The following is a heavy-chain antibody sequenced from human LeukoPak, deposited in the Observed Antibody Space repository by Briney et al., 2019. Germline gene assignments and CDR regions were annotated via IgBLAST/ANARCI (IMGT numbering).Heavy chain of an antibody. V-gene: IGHV1-18*04. CDR2: ISNHNGNT. CDR1: GFTFSAYG. Sequence: ASVKVSCKTSGFTFSAYGIAWVRQAPGHGPEWMGWISNHNGNTKYAQKFQDRITVTTETSTGTASMKLRSLKPDDTGIYYCTRGVALATVYYFDFWGRGTQVTVAS. D-gene: IGHD3-10*01. CDR3: TRGVALATVYYFDF. J-gene: IGHJ4*02.